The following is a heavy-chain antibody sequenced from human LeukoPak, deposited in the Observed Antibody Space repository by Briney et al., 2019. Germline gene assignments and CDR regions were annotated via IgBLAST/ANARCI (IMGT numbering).Heavy chain of an antibody. CDR1: DGSISSYY. D-gene: IGHD1-26*01. V-gene: IGHV4-4*09. Sequence: SETLSLTCSVSDGSISSYYWSWIRQPPGKGLEWIGYIHSSGSTHYIPSLKSRVTTPLDTSKNQFSLKLSSVTAADTAVYYCARLGSYSDHWGQGTLVTVSS. CDR3: ARLGSYSDH. J-gene: IGHJ4*02. CDR2: IHSSGST.